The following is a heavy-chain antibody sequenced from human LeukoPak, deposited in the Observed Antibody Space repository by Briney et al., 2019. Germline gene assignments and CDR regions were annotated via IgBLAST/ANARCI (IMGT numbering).Heavy chain of an antibody. CDR2: IYYSGST. D-gene: IGHD3-10*01. CDR3: ARGFYGSGSYYKSPFGC. CDR1: GGSISSYY. Sequence: PSETLSLTCTVSGGSISSYYWSWIRQPPGKGLEWIGYIYYSGSTNYNASLKSRVSISVDTSKNQFSLRLSSVTAADTAVYYCARGFYGSGSYYKSPFGCWGQGTLVTVSS. J-gene: IGHJ4*02. V-gene: IGHV4-59*01.